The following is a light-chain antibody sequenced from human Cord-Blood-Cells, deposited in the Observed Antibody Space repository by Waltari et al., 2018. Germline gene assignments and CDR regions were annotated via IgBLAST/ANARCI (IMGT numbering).Light chain of an antibody. CDR2: AAS. CDR1: QGISSW. CDR3: QQANSFPLT. V-gene: IGKV1-12*01. Sequence: DIQMTQSPSSVSASVGYRVTSTCRASQGISSWLAWYQQKPGKASQLLRYAASSLHNGVPSRFSGSGSGTDFTHTISSLQPEDFATYYCQQANSFPLTFGGGTKVDIK. J-gene: IGKJ4*01.